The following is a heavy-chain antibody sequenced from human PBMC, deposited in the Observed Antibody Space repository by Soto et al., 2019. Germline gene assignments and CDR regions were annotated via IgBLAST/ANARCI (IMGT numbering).Heavy chain of an antibody. D-gene: IGHD3-22*01. CDR2: ISWNSGSI. CDR1: GFTFDDYA. Sequence: SLRLSCAASGFTFDDYAMHWVRQAPGKGLEWVSGISWNSGSIGYADSVKGRFTISRDNAKNSLYLQMNSLRAEDTALYYCAKDTVGWRGYYDSSGYYWAPMDVWGQGTTVTVSS. V-gene: IGHV3-9*01. J-gene: IGHJ6*02. CDR3: AKDTVGWRGYYDSSGYYWAPMDV.